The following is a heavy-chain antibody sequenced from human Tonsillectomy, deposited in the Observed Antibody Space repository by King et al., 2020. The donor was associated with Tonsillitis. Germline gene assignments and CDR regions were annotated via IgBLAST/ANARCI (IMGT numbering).Heavy chain of an antibody. D-gene: IGHD6-19*01. J-gene: IGHJ6*02. V-gene: IGHV4-38-2*02. CDR3: ARDATIAVYNYYFGMDV. CDR1: GYSITSDYY. Sequence: VQLQESGPGLVKPSETLSLTCAVSGYSITSDYYWGWIRQPPGKGLEWIGSIYHSETTYYNPSLKSRVTISADTSKNQFSLRLSSVTAAAPAVYYCARDATIAVYNYYFGMDVWGQGTTVTVSS. CDR2: IYHSETT.